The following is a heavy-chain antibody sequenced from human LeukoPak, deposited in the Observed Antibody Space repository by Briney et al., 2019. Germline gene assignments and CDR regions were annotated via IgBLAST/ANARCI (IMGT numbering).Heavy chain of an antibody. V-gene: IGHV3-48*01. D-gene: IGHD3-22*01. CDR2: ISSSSSTI. Sequence: GGSLRLSCAASGFTFSSYSMNWVRQAPGKGLEWVSYISSSSSTIYYADSVKGRFTISRDNAKNSLYLQMNSLRAEDTAVYYCAKSYYYDSSGYFSGDYWGQVTLVTVSS. CDR3: AKSYYYDSSGYFSGDY. J-gene: IGHJ4*02. CDR1: GFTFSSYS.